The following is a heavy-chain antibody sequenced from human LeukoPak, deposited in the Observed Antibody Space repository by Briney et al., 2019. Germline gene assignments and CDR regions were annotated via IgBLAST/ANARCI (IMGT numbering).Heavy chain of an antibody. Sequence: GGSLRLSCAASGFIFSNYGMVWVRQAPGKGLEWVALIWYDGSKTSYADHVKGRFTISRDISKSTLYLQMNSLRAEDTAFYYCARGDGYIPFDYWGQGALVTASS. CDR3: ARGDGYIPFDY. J-gene: IGHJ4*02. CDR1: GFIFSNYG. V-gene: IGHV3-33*01. CDR2: IWYDGSKT. D-gene: IGHD5-24*01.